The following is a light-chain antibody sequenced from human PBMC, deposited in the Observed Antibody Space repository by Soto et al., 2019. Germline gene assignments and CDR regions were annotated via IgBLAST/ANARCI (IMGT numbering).Light chain of an antibody. Sequence: QSVLTQPPSVSGTPGQGVTISCSGSSSNIGRNAVNWYQQVPGAAPKLLIFGNIQRAPGVPDRFSGSKSVTSASLAISGLRSDDEADYYCASWDATHYVFGTGTKVTVL. J-gene: IGLJ1*01. CDR3: ASWDATHYV. CDR1: SSNIGRNA. CDR2: GNI. V-gene: IGLV1-44*01.